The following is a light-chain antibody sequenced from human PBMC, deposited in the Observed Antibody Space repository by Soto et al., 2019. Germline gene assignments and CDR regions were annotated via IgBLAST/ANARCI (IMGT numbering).Light chain of an antibody. Sequence: QSVLTQPASVSGSPGQSITISCTGTSSDVGGYNYVSWYQQHPGKAPKVMIYDVSNRPSGVSNRFSGSKSGNAASLTISGLQAEDEADYYCSSYTSSSTLDAYVFGTGTRSPS. CDR1: SSDVGGYNY. V-gene: IGLV2-14*01. CDR3: SSYTSSSTLDAYV. J-gene: IGLJ1*01. CDR2: DVS.